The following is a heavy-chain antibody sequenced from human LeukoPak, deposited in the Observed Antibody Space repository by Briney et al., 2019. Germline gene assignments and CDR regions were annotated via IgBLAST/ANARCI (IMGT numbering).Heavy chain of an antibody. CDR3: ASRIYDSSGYYTFDYYYGMDV. V-gene: IGHV4-30-4*01. Sequence: SETLSLTCTVSGGSISSGDYYWSWIRQPPGKGLEWIGYIYYSGSTYYNPSLKSRVTISVDTSKNQFSLKLSSVTAADTAVYYCASRIYDSSGYYTFDYYYGMDVWGQGTTVTVSS. CDR2: IYYSGST. D-gene: IGHD3-22*01. CDR1: GGSISSGDYY. J-gene: IGHJ6*02.